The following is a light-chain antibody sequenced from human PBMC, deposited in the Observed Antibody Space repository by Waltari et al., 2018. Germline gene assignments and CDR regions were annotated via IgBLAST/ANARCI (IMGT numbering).Light chain of an antibody. CDR1: HSHIGALYA. J-gene: IGLJ2*01. CDR2: SNN. CDR3: QSFDSSLSGVV. V-gene: IGLV1-40*01. Sequence: QSVLTQPPSASGAPGQRVTISCTRTHSHIGALYAVHWYQQPPGTAPHLLIYSNNNRPSGVPDRFSGSRSGTSASLAITGLQAEDEAHYYCQSFDSSLSGVVFGGGTKLTVL.